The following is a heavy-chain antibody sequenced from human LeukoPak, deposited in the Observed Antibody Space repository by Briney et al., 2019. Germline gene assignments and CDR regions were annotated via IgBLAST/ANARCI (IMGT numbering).Heavy chain of an antibody. CDR1: GFTFSSHG. CDR3: ARGCGGSPGCFIIDY. Sequence: PGVSLRLSCAASGFTFSSHGMHWVRQAPGKGLEWVTFIWNDGSTKNYVDSVKGRFFISRDNSKNTLYVQMNSLRVEDTAVYYCARGCGGSPGCFIIDYWGQGTLVTVSS. CDR2: IWNDGSTK. J-gene: IGHJ4*02. V-gene: IGHV3-33*01. D-gene: IGHD2-15*01.